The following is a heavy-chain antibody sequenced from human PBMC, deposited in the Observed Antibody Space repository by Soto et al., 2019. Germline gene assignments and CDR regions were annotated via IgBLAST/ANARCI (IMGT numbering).Heavy chain of an antibody. V-gene: IGHV3-48*03. CDR1: GFTIRNHE. J-gene: IGHJ5*02. Sequence: GGSLRLSYAASGFTIRNHEMNWFRLAQGKGLVWRSYITGDGSIIWLAVSVRGRFSTSRDNAKNSLFLHMSILRAEDTAVYYCARAVRGVIWWLVPWGQGILVTVSS. D-gene: IGHD3-10*01. CDR2: ITGDGSII. CDR3: ARAVRGVIWWLVP.